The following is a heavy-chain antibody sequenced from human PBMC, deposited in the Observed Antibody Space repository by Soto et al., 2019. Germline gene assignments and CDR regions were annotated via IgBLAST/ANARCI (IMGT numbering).Heavy chain of an antibody. CDR3: AKGRSSSYRSDAFDI. V-gene: IGHV3-23*01. CDR1: GFTFSSYA. D-gene: IGHD6-6*01. CDR2: ISGSGGST. J-gene: IGHJ3*02. Sequence: GGSLRLSCVASGFTFSSYAMSWVRQAPGKGLEWGSAISGSGGSTYYADSVKGRFTISRDNSKNTLYLQMNSLRAEDTDVNYCAKGRSSSYRSDAFDIWGQGTMVTVSS.